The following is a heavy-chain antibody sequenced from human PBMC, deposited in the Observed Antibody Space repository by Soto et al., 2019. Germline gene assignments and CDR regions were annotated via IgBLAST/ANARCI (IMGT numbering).Heavy chain of an antibody. CDR3: ASQRSAKDFNF. J-gene: IGHJ4*02. Sequence: QVQLVQSRTVVQRRGSSVKVSCQASGGTFSSHGMAWVRQAPGQGLEWMGGIIPTIGTPTYAPKFQGRVTITSDKSTKTAYTELSSLRSEDTGVYYCASQRSAKDFNFRGQGTLTSVSS. V-gene: IGHV1-69*06. CDR2: IIPTIGTP. D-gene: IGHD1-26*01. CDR1: GGTFSSHG.